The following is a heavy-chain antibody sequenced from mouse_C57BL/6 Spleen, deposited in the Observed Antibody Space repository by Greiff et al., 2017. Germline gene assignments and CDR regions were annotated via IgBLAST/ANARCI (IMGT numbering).Heavy chain of an antibody. CDR2: INPNNGGT. CDR1: GYTFTDYY. V-gene: IGHV1-26*01. D-gene: IGHD1-1*01. J-gene: IGHJ2*01. CDR3: AFTTVKIFFDY. Sequence: EVQLQQSGPELVKPGASVKISCKASGYTFTDYYMNWVKQSHGKSLEWIGDINPNNGGTSYNQKFKGKATLTVDKSSSTAYMELRSLTSEDSAVYYCAFTTVKIFFDYWGQGTTLTVSS.